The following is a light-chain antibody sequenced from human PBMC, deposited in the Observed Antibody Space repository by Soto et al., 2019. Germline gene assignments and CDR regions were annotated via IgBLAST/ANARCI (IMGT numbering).Light chain of an antibody. CDR3: CSHAGGVI. V-gene: IGLV2-23*01. J-gene: IGLJ2*01. CDR1: SSDVGSYNL. CDR2: EGT. Sequence: QSALTQPASVSGSPGQSITISCTGTSSDVGSYNLVSWYQQHPGKAPKLMIYEGTKRPSGVSNRFSGSKSGNTASLTISGLQAEDEADYYCCSHAGGVIFGGGTQLTVL.